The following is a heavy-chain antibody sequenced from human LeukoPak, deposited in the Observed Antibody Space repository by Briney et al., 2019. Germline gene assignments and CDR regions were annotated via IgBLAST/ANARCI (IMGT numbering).Heavy chain of an antibody. CDR3: ARHSSSWAEYYYYYYMDV. J-gene: IGHJ6*03. D-gene: IGHD6-13*01. Sequence: SETLSLTCTVSGGSISSYYWSWIRQPAGKGLEWIGRIYTSGSTNYNPSLKSRVTMSVDTSKNQFSLKLSSVTAADTAVCYCARHSSSWAEYYYYYYMDVWGKGTTVTVSS. V-gene: IGHV4-4*07. CDR1: GGSISSYY. CDR2: IYTSGST.